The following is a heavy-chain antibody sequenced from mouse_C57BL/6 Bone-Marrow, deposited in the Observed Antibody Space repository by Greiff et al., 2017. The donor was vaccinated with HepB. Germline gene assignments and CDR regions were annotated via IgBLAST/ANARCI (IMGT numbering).Heavy chain of an antibody. V-gene: IGHV1-69*01. D-gene: IGHD2-1*01. CDR2: IDPSDSYT. CDR1: GYTFTSYW. Sequence: QVQLQQPGAELVMPGASVKLSCKASGYTFTSYWMHWVKQRPGQGLEWIGEIDPSDSYTNYNQKFKGKSTLTVDKSSSTAYMQLSSLTSEDSAFYYCARREIYYGPYYYAMDYWGQGTSVTVSS. CDR3: ARREIYYGPYYYAMDY. J-gene: IGHJ4*01.